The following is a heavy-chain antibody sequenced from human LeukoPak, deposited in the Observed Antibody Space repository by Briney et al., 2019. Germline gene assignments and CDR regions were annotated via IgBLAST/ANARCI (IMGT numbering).Heavy chain of an antibody. CDR3: ARDLGSSSPFFDY. J-gene: IGHJ4*02. D-gene: IGHD6-6*01. CDR1: GYTFTDYY. Sequence: GASVKVSCKASGYTFTDYYIHWVRQAPGQGLEWMGWINPNSGGTNYAQKFQGRVTMTRDTSISTAYMELSRLRSDDTAVYYCARDLGSSSPFFDYWGQGTLVTVSS. V-gene: IGHV1-2*02. CDR2: INPNSGGT.